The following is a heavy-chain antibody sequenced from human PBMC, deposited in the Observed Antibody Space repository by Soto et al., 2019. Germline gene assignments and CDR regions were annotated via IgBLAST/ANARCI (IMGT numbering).Heavy chain of an antibody. D-gene: IGHD2-2*01. Sequence: HPGGSLRLSCAASGFTVSSNYMSWVRQAPGKGLVWVSRINSDGSSTSYADSVKGRFTISRDNAKNTLYLQMNSLRAEDTAVYYCARDRKYQPLPEYWGQGTLVTVS. CDR3: ARDRKYQPLPEY. J-gene: IGHJ4*02. CDR2: INSDGSST. CDR1: GFTVSSNY. V-gene: IGHV3-74*01.